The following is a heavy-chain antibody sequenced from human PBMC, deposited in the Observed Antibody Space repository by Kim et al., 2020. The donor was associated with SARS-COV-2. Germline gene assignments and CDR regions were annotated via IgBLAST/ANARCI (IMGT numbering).Heavy chain of an antibody. CDR3: ARVSSGNYLF. CDR2: IYHGGST. CDR1: GGSISSDAW. Sequence: SETLSLTCAVSGGSISSDAWWSWVHQPPGKGLEWIGEIYHGGSTNYSPSLESRVTISVDKSKNQFSLKVNSVTAADTAVYYCARVSSGNYLFWGQGTTVTVSS. D-gene: IGHD1-26*01. J-gene: IGHJ6*02. V-gene: IGHV4-4*02.